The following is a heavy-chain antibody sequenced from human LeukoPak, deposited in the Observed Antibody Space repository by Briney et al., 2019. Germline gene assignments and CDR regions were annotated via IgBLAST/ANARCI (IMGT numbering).Heavy chain of an antibody. J-gene: IGHJ4*02. V-gene: IGHV3-30-3*01. CDR3: ARVPPHGLSKNYFGY. D-gene: IGHD2/OR15-2a*01. CDR2: ILYDGSNK. Sequence: GGSLRLSCAASGFTFSSYAMHWVRQAPGKGLEWVAIILYDGSNKYYADSVKSRFTISRDNAKTSLYLQMSSLRGEDTAVYYCARVPPHGLSKNYFGYWGQGALVTVSS. CDR1: GFTFSSYA.